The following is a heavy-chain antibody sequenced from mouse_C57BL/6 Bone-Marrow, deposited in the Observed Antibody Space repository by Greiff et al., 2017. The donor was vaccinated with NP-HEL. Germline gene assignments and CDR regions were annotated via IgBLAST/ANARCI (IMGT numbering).Heavy chain of an antibody. V-gene: IGHV5-4*01. CDR2: ISDGGSYT. D-gene: IGHD1-2*01. CDR1: GFTFSSYA. J-gene: IGHJ2*01. Sequence: EVQLVESGGGLVKPGGSLKLSCAASGFTFSSYAMSWVRQTPEKRLEWVATISDGGSYTYNPDNVKGRFTISRDNAKNNLYLQMSHLKSEDTAMYYCARDPLGSFDYWGQGTTLTVSS. CDR3: ARDPLGSFDY.